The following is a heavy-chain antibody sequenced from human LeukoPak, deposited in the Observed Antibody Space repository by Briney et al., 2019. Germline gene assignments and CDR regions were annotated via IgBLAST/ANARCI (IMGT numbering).Heavy chain of an antibody. J-gene: IGHJ6*02. Sequence: GGSLRLSCAASGFTFSSYSMNWVRQAPGKGLEWVSPIISSSSYIYYAVSVKGRFTISRDYAKNSLYLQMNSLRAEDTAVYYWARDPYGEPSYYYGMDVWGQGTTVTVSS. V-gene: IGHV3-21*01. CDR1: GFTFSSYS. CDR3: ARDPYGEPSYYYGMDV. CDR2: IISSSSYI. D-gene: IGHD4-17*01.